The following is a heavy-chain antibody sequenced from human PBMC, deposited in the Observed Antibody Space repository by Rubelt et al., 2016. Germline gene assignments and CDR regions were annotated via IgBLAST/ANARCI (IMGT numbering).Heavy chain of an antibody. D-gene: IGHD1-26*01. CDR3: AKVRAIVGATGAFDY. V-gene: IGHV3-21*04. J-gene: IGHJ4*02. Sequence: GGVSSISSSSSYIYYADSVKGRFTISRDNAKNSLYLQMNSLRAEDTALYYCAKVRAIVGATGAFDYWGQGTLVTVSS. CDR2: ISSSSSYI.